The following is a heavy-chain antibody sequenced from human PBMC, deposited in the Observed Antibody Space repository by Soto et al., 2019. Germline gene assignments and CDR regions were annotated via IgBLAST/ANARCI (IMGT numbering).Heavy chain of an antibody. CDR3: ARYCPTASCYIRYGMDV. D-gene: IGHD2-2*02. V-gene: IGHV3-23*01. Sequence: EVQLLESGGGLVQPGGSLRLSCAASGFTFSSYAMTWVRQAPGKGLEWVSTISGSGGTTYYAVSVRGRFTISRDNSKNTLYLQMNTLRAEDTALYSCARYCPTASCYIRYGMDVWGQGTTVTVSS. CDR2: ISGSGGTT. CDR1: GFTFSSYA. J-gene: IGHJ6*02.